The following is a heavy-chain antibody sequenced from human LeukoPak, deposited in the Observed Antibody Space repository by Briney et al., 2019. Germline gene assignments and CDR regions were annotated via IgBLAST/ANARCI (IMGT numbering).Heavy chain of an antibody. V-gene: IGHV3-23*01. D-gene: IGHD4-23*01. CDR1: GFTFDDYA. Sequence: GGSLRLSCAASGFTFDDYAMHWVRQAPGKGLEWVSAISGSGGSTYYADSVKGRFTISRDNSKNTLYLQMNSLRAEDTAVYYCAKSPRKYGGNVDYWGQGTLVTVSS. CDR2: ISGSGGST. CDR3: AKSPRKYGGNVDY. J-gene: IGHJ4*02.